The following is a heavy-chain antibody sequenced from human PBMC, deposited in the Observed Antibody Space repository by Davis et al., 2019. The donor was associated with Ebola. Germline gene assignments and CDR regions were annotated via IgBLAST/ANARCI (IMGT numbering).Heavy chain of an antibody. J-gene: IGHJ3*02. V-gene: IGHV1-8*03. CDR3: ASGGSYYAAFDI. CDR2: MNPNSGNT. CDR1: GYTFTSYD. D-gene: IGHD1-26*01. Sequence: ASVKVSCKASGYTFTSYDINWVRQATGQGLEWMGWMNPNSGNTGYAQKFQGRVTITRNTSISTAYMELSSLRSEDTAVYYCASGGSYYAAFDIWGQGTMVTVSS.